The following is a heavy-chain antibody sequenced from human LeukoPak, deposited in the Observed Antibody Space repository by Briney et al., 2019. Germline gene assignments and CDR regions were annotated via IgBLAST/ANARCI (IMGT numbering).Heavy chain of an antibody. V-gene: IGHV4-59*11. J-gene: IGHJ4*02. D-gene: IGHD3-9*01. CDR1: GGSFSGHY. Sequence: SETLSLTCTVYGGSFSGHYWSWIRQPPGKGLEWIGYIYYSGSTNYNPSLKSRVTISVDTSKNQFSLKLSSVTAADTAVYYCARAKDILTGYYNFDYWGQGTLVTVSS. CDR3: ARAKDILTGYYNFDY. CDR2: IYYSGST.